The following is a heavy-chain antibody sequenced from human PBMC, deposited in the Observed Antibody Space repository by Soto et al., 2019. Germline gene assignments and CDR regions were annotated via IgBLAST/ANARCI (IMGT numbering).Heavy chain of an antibody. CDR1: GGSISSSSYY. V-gene: IGHV4-39*01. Sequence: GSLRLSCTVSGGSISSSSYYWGWIRQPPGKGLEWIGSIYYSGSTYYNPSLKSRVTISVDTSKNQFSLKLSSVTAADTAVYYCARLGYRSSSSWFDPWGQGTLVTVSS. CDR3: ARLGYRSSSSWFDP. J-gene: IGHJ5*02. CDR2: IYYSGST. D-gene: IGHD6-6*01.